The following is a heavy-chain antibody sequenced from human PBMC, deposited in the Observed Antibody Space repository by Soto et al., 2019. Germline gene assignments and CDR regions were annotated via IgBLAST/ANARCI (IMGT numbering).Heavy chain of an antibody. CDR1: GYTFTSYG. D-gene: IGHD5-18*01. V-gene: IGHV1-18*01. CDR3: ARDLKSSRGYSYGYGAFFDP. Sequence: GASVKVSSKASGYTFTSYGISWVRQAPGQGLEWMGWISAYNGNTNYAQKLQGRVTMTTDTSTSTAYMELRSLRSDDTAVYYCARDLKSSRGYSYGYGAFFDPWGQGTLVTVPS. CDR2: ISAYNGNT. J-gene: IGHJ5*02.